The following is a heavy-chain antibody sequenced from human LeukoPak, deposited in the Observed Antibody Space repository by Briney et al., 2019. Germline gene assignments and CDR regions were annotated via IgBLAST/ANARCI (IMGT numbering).Heavy chain of an antibody. CDR2: ISGSGGSR. CDR1: GFTFSSYA. V-gene: IGHV3-23*01. Sequence: GGSLRLSCAVSGFTFSSYAMTWVRQAPGKGLEWVSGISGSGGSRNYADSVKGRFTISRDNSKNTLYLQMNSLRAEDTAVYYCAGSEGSSWNEIGYWGQGTLVTVSS. CDR3: AGSEGSSWNEIGY. J-gene: IGHJ4*02. D-gene: IGHD6-13*01.